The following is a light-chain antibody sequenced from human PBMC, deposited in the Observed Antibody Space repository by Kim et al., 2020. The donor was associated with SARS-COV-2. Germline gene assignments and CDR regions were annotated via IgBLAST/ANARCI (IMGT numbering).Light chain of an antibody. CDR3: AAWDDSLSGWV. V-gene: IGLV1-47*01. J-gene: IGLJ3*02. Sequence: ELTQPPSASGTPGQRVTISCSGSSSNIGSNYVYWYQQLPGTAPKLLIYRNNQRPSGVPDRFSGSTSGTSASLAISGLRSEDEADYYCAAWDDSLSGWV. CDR1: SSNIGSNY. CDR2: RNN.